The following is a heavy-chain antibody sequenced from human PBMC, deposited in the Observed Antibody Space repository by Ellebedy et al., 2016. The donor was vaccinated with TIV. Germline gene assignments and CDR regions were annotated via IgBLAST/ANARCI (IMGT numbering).Heavy chain of an antibody. Sequence: GESLKISCVASGFTFSSYAMSWVRQAPGKGLEWVSGISSGGTATKYADSVKGRFTISRDNSKSTLSLQMNSLRAEDTAIYYCAKGMGSGTHRFDYWGQGTLVTVSS. J-gene: IGHJ4*02. CDR1: GFTFSSYA. D-gene: IGHD3-10*01. CDR3: AKGMGSGTHRFDY. V-gene: IGHV3-23*01. CDR2: ISSGGTAT.